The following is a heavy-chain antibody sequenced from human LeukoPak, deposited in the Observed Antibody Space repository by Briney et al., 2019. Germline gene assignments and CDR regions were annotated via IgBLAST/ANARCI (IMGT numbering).Heavy chain of an antibody. V-gene: IGHV3-33*01. CDR2: IWFDKNQ. D-gene: IGHD3-22*01. J-gene: IGHJ5*02. CDR1: GFILNDYG. Sequence: GGSLRLSCAASGFILNDYGMHWVRQAPGKGLEWVADIWFDKNQHFADSVKGRFAISRDNSKNTVYLQINSLRAEDTAVYYCARDASITMIVAAFDPWGQGTLVTVSS. CDR3: ARDASITMIVAAFDP.